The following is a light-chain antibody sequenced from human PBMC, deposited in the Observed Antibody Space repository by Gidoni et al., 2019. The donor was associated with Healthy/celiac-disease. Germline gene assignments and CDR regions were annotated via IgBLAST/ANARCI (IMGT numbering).Light chain of an antibody. CDR2: GAS. V-gene: IGKV3-20*01. Sequence: ESVLTQSPGTLCLSPGERATLSCRASQAVSNSYSAWYVQKPGQAPRLLIYGASNTATGTPDRFSGSGSGTDFPLTISRLEPEDFATYYCQQYGSSSGAFGQGTKVEIK. CDR3: QQYGSSSGA. J-gene: IGKJ1*01. CDR1: QAVSNSY.